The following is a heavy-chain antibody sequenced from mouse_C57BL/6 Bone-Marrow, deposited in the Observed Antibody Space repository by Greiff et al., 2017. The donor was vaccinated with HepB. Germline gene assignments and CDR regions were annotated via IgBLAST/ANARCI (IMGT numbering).Heavy chain of an antibody. CDR2: IYPRSGNT. Sequence: QVQLQQSGAELARPGASVKLSCKASGYTFTSYGISWVKQRTGQGLEWIGEIYPRSGNTYYNEKFKGKATLTADKSPSTAYMELRSLTSEDSAVYFCARPSLLRYFDVWGTGTTVTVSS. D-gene: IGHD6-1*01. CDR3: ARPSLLRYFDV. J-gene: IGHJ1*03. V-gene: IGHV1-81*01. CDR1: GYTFTSYG.